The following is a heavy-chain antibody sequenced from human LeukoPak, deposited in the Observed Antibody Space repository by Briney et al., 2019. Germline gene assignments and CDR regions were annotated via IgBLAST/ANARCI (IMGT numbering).Heavy chain of an antibody. CDR1: GGTFSSYA. Sequence: ASVKVSCKASGGTFSSYAISWVRQAPGQGLEWMGGIIPIFGTANYTQKFQGRVTITADESTSTAYMELSSLRSEDTAVYYCARAVRDHSSLSLSIRLLNWFDPWGQGTLVTVSS. CDR3: ARAVRDHSSLSLSIRLLNWFDP. J-gene: IGHJ5*02. D-gene: IGHD6-6*01. V-gene: IGHV1-69*13. CDR2: IIPIFGTA.